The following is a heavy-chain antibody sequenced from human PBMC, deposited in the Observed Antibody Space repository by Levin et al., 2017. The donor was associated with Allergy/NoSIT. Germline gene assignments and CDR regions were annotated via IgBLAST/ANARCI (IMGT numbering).Heavy chain of an antibody. CDR1: GFTFSTYG. J-gene: IGHJ4*02. CDR2: ITPDGNNK. V-gene: IGHV3-30*18. D-gene: IGHD2-21*02. CDR3: AKGGDMDY. Sequence: GGSLRLSCVASGFTFSTYGMHWVRQAPGKGLEWVAIITPDGNNKYYAASVKGRFTISRDNSKNTVHLHMNSLTTDDTATYYCAKGGDMDYWGQGTLVSVSS.